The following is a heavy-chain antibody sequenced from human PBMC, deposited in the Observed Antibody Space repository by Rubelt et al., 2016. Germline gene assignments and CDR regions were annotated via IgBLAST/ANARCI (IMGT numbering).Heavy chain of an antibody. J-gene: IGHJ6*02. CDR3: ARDPSYLERRWYYYGMDV. CDR1: GYTLTELS. D-gene: IGHD1-1*01. V-gene: IGHV1-24*01. Sequence: QVQLVQSGAEVKKPGASVKVSCKVSGYTLTELSMHWVRQAPGKGLEWMGGFDPEDGETIYAQKFQGRVTMTEDTSTDTAYMELSSLRSEETAVYHCARDPSYLERRWYYYGMDVWGQGTTVTVSS. CDR2: FDPEDGET.